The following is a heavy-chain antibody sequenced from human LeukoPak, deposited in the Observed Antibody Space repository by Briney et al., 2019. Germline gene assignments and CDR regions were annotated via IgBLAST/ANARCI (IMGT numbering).Heavy chain of an antibody. Sequence: PGGSLRLSCAASGFTFSSYTMHWVRQAPGKGLEHVSAIGSNGGSTYHANSVKGRFIITRDNSKNTLYLQMNSLRAEDTAVYYCASLWGYSFDYWGQGTLVTVSS. D-gene: IGHD7-27*01. CDR1: GFTFSSYT. V-gene: IGHV3-64*01. CDR3: ASLWGYSFDY. J-gene: IGHJ4*02. CDR2: IGSNGGST.